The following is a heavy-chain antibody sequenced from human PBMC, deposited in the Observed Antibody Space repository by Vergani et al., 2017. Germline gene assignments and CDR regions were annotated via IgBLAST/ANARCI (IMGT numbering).Heavy chain of an antibody. D-gene: IGHD3-10*01. V-gene: IGHV3-23*04. Sequence: VQLVESGGGVVQPGRSLRLSCAASGFTFSSYAMHWVRQAPGKGLEWVSAISGSGGSTYYADSVKGRFTISRDNSKNTLYLQMNSLRAEDTAIYYCAKDRGSGSYQGYFDYWGQGTLVTVSS. J-gene: IGHJ4*02. CDR1: GFTFSSYA. CDR3: AKDRGSGSYQGYFDY. CDR2: ISGSGGST.